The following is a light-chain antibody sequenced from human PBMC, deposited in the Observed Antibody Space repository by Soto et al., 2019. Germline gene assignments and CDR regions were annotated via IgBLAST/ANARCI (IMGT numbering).Light chain of an antibody. J-gene: IGKJ1*01. CDR1: QSISSY. V-gene: IGKV1-5*03. Sequence: DLKSTQAPSFLSASVGDRVTITCRASQSISSYLNWYQQKPGKAPKLLIYKASSLESGVPSRFSGSGSGTEFTLTISSLQPDDFATYYCQQYNSYSRTFGQGAKVDIK. CDR3: QQYNSYSRT. CDR2: KAS.